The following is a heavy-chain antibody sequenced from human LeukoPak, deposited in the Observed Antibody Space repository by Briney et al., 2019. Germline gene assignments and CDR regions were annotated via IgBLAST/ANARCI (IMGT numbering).Heavy chain of an antibody. D-gene: IGHD5-18*01. J-gene: IGHJ4*02. CDR2: IYYSGST. CDR3: ARGVYSYGHFDY. V-gene: IGHV4-31*03. Sequence: SETLSLTCTVSGGSISSGGYYWSWIRQHPGKGLEWIGYIYYSGSTYYNPSLKSRVTISVDTSKNQFSLKLSSVTAADTAAYYCARGVYSYGHFDYWGQGTLVTVSS. CDR1: GGSISSGGYY.